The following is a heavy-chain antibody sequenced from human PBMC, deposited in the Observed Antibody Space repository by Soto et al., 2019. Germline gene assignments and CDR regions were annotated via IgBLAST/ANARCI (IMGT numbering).Heavy chain of an antibody. V-gene: IGHV4-34*01. CDR3: ASIAAAGTYYYYGMDV. CDR1: GGSFSGYY. J-gene: IGHJ6*02. D-gene: IGHD6-13*01. Sequence: QVQLQQWGAGLLKPSETLSLTCAVYGGSFSGYYWSWIRQPPGKGLEWIGEINHSGSTNYNPSLTSRVTISVDTSKNQFSLKLSSVTAADTAVYYCASIAAAGTYYYYGMDVWGQGTTVTVSS. CDR2: INHSGST.